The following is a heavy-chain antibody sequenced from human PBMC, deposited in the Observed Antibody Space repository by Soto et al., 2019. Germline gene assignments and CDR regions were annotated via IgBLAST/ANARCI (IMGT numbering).Heavy chain of an antibody. J-gene: IGHJ4*02. Sequence: QVQLVQSGAEVKKPGASVKVSCKASGYTFTSYAMHWVRQAPGQRLEWMGWINAGNGNTKYSQKFQGRVTITRDTSASTADMELSSLRSEDTAVYYCARVPVGPDGPGDYWGQGTLVTVSS. CDR3: ARVPVGPDGPGDY. CDR1: GYTFTSYA. V-gene: IGHV1-3*01. CDR2: INAGNGNT.